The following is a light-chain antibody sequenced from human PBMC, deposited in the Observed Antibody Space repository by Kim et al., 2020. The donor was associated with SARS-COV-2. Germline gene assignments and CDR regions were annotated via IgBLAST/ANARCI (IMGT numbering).Light chain of an antibody. J-gene: IGKJ2*01. V-gene: IGKV1-33*01. Sequence: DIQMTQSPSSLSASVGDRVTITCQASQDITNYLNWYQQKPGEAPKLLIYDASKLKSGVPSRFSGSGSGKDFTLIISSLQPEDIATYYCQQYDALLRTFGQGTKLEIK. CDR3: QQYDALLRT. CDR2: DAS. CDR1: QDITNY.